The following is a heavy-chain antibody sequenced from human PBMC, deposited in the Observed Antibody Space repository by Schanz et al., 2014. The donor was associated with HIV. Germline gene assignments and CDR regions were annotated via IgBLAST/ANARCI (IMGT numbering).Heavy chain of an antibody. Sequence: QVQLQQWGAGLLKPSETLSLTCAVYGSSVTYFYWTWIRQSPGKGLEWIAEVNHSGDTNYNPSLKSRVTISVETSKTQFSLKLDSVTAADTAVYYCARAKWPPRNRHFDFWGQGNLVTVS. D-gene: IGHD5-12*01. CDR1: GSSVTYFY. V-gene: IGHV4-34*02. CDR3: ARAKWPPRNRHFDF. CDR2: VNHSGDT. J-gene: IGHJ4*02.